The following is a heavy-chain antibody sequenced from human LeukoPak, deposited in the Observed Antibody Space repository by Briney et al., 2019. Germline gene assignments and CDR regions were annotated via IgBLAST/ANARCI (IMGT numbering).Heavy chain of an antibody. Sequence: PSETLSLTCTVSGGSISSSSYYWGWIRQPPGKGLEWIGSIYYSGSTYYNPSLRSRVTISVDTSKNQFSLKLSSVTAADTAVYYCASCSPRHFDYWGQGTLVTVSS. CDR2: IYYSGST. D-gene: IGHD3-10*02. V-gene: IGHV4-39*01. CDR3: ASCSPRHFDY. CDR1: GGSISSSSYY. J-gene: IGHJ4*02.